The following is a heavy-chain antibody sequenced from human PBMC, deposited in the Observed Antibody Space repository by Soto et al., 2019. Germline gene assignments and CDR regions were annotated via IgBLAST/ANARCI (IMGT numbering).Heavy chain of an antibody. CDR3: AIDTSYYDFWSGYPYYYYYMDV. Sequence: PGGSLRLSCAASGFTFSDYYMSWIRQAPGKGLEWVSYISSSGSTIYYAESVKGRFTISRDNAKNSLYLQMNSLRAEDTVVYYCAIDTSYYDFWSGYPYYYYYMDVWGKGTTVTVSS. D-gene: IGHD3-3*01. CDR2: ISSSGSTI. J-gene: IGHJ6*03. CDR1: GFTFSDYY. V-gene: IGHV3-11*01.